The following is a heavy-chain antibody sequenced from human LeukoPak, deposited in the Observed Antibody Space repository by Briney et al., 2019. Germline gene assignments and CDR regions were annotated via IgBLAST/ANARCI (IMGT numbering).Heavy chain of an antibody. J-gene: IGHJ4*02. D-gene: IGHD3-10*01. CDR2: IYYRGNT. CDR1: GGSISSYY. V-gene: IGHV4-59*01. Sequence: TSETLSLTCTVSGGSISSYYWSWIRQSPGKRLEWIGYIYYRGNTNYNPSLKSRVTILVDTSKNQFSLKLSSVTAADTAVYYCARGPREKLWTRMFDYWGQGTLVTVSS. CDR3: ARGPREKLWTRMFDY.